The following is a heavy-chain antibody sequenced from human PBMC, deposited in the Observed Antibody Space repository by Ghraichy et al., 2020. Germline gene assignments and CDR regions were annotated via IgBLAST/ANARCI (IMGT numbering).Heavy chain of an antibody. J-gene: IGHJ5*02. V-gene: IGHV4-30-2*01. CDR1: GGSVSSGISS. CDR2: IYQSGST. D-gene: IGHD1-20*01. Sequence: SQTLSRTCAVSGGSVSSGISSWSWIRQPPGKGLEWIGYIYQSGSTYYNPSLKSRVTISVDRSKNQVSLNMTSMTAADTAVYYCARAHNWNDGRFDPWGQGILVTVSS. CDR3: ARAHNWNDGRFDP.